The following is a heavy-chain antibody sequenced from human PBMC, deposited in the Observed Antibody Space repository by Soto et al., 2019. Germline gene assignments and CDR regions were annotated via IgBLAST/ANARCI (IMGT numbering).Heavy chain of an antibody. CDR3: AKCVVLLTTSGVWCNWLDP. CDR1: EFTFSNYA. Sequence: EVQLLESGGGLVQPGGSLRLSCTASEFTFSNYAMSWVRQAPGKGLEWVSGISADGAGTYYAASVKGRFTISRDNSKNTLYVQMHRLRAEDTAVYYCAKCVVLLTTSGVWCNWLDPWGQGTLVTVSS. D-gene: IGHD2-21*02. J-gene: IGHJ5*02. V-gene: IGHV3-23*01. CDR2: ISADGAGT.